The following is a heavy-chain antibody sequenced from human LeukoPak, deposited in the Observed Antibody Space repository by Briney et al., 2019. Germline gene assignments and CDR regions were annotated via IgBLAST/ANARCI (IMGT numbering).Heavy chain of an antibody. D-gene: IGHD2-2*01. J-gene: IGHJ4*02. CDR2: INHSGST. V-gene: IGHV4-34*01. CDR1: GGSFSGYY. CDR3: ARLSCSSTSCYDPVYFDY. Sequence: PSETLSLTCAVYGGSFSGYYWSWIRQPPGKGLEWIGEINHSGSTNYNPSLKSRVTISVDTSKNQFSLKLSPVTAADTAVYYCARLSCSSTSCYDPVYFDYWGQGTLVTVSS.